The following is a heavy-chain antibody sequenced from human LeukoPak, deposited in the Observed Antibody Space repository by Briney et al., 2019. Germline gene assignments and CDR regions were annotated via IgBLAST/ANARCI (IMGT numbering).Heavy chain of an antibody. CDR3: ASVLSGIAVAGSFDP. CDR1: GSTVSSNY. V-gene: IGHV3-66*01. Sequence: GGSLRLSCAASGSTVSSNYMSWVRQAPGKGLEWVSVIYSGGSTYYADSVKGRFTISRDNSKNTLYLQMNSLRAEDTAVYYCASVLSGIAVAGSFDPWGQGTLVTVSS. CDR2: IYSGGST. D-gene: IGHD6-19*01. J-gene: IGHJ5*02.